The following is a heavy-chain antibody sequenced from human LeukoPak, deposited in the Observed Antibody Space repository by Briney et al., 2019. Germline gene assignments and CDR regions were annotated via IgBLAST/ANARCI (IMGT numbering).Heavy chain of an antibody. Sequence: GGSLRLSCAASGFTFSSXWMNWARQAPGKGLEWVASINHNGNVNYYVDSVKGRFTISRDNAKNSLYLQMSNLRAEDTAVYFCARGGGLDVWGQGATVTVSS. CDR1: GFTFSSXW. J-gene: IGHJ6*02. CDR2: INHNGNVN. D-gene: IGHD3-16*01. CDR3: ARGGGLDV. V-gene: IGHV3-7*03.